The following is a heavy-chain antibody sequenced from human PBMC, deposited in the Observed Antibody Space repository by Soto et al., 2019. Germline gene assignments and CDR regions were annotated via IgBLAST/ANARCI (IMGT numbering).Heavy chain of an antibody. V-gene: IGHV3-30*03. CDR3: AVNPLDY. CDR2: ISNDGGKK. J-gene: IGHJ4*02. Sequence: QVQLVESGGGAVQPGRSLRLSCAASGVIFSGNGMHWVRQAPGKGLEWVGVISNDGGKKYYADSVKGRFTISRDNSKNTLYLQMNSLRAEDTAVYYCAVNPLDYWGQGTLVTVSS. CDR1: GVIFSGNG.